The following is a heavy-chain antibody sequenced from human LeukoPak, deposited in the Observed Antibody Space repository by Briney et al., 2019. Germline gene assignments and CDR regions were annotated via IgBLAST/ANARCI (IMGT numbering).Heavy chain of an antibody. V-gene: IGHV3-48*01. CDR1: GFTFSSYS. Sequence: GGTLRLSCAASGFTFSSYSMNWVRQAPGKGLEWVSYISSSSSTIYYAASVKGGFTISRDNAKNSLYLQMNSLRAEDTAVYYCAREGEQWLVQWSYLDYWGQGTLVTVSS. CDR2: ISSSSSTI. J-gene: IGHJ4*02. D-gene: IGHD6-19*01. CDR3: AREGEQWLVQWSYLDY.